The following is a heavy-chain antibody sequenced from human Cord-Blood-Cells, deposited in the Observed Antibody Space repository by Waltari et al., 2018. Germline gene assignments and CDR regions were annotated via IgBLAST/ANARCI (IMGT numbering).Heavy chain of an antibody. CDR2: ISSISSNI. CDR1: GFTFSSYS. Sequence: EVQLVESGGGLVQPGGSLRLSCAASGFTFSSYSMNWVRQAPGKGLGGVSYISSISSNIYYADSVKGRFTISRDNAKNSLYLQMNSLRAEDTAVYYCARDSGNWNYDYWGQGTLVTVSS. V-gene: IGHV3-48*01. D-gene: IGHD1-7*01. CDR3: ARDSGNWNYDY. J-gene: IGHJ4*02.